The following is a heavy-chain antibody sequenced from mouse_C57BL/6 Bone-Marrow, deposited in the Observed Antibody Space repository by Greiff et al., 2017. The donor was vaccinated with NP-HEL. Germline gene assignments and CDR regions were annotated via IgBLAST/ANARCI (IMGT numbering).Heavy chain of an antibody. CDR1: EYEFPSHD. J-gene: IGHJ3*01. CDR2: INSDGGST. CDR3: ARADGYYLWFAY. V-gene: IGHV5-2*01. D-gene: IGHD2-3*01. Sequence: EVKLMESGGGLVQPGESLKLSCESNEYEFPSHDMSWVRKTPEKRLELVAAINSDGGSTYYPDTMERRFIISRDNTKKTLYLQMSSLRSEDTALYYCARADGYYLWFAYWGQGTLVTVSA.